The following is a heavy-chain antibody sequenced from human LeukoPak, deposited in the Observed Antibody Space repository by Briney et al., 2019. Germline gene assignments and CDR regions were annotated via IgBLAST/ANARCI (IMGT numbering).Heavy chain of an antibody. CDR1: GYTFTSYG. V-gene: IGHV1-18*01. CDR3: ARFRTYYYDSSGPGAAFDI. D-gene: IGHD3-22*01. CDR2: ISAYNGNT. J-gene: IGHJ3*02. Sequence: ASVKVSCKASGYTFTSYGISWVRQAPGQGLEWMGWISAYNGNTNYAQKLQGRVTMTTDTSTSTAYMELRGLRSDDTAVYYCARFRTYYYDSSGPGAAFDIWGQGTMVTLSS.